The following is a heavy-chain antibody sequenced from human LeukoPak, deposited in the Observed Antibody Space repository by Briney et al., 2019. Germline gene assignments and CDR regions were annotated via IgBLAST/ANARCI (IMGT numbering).Heavy chain of an antibody. V-gene: IGHV1-18*01. CDR2: ISVYSDDT. J-gene: IGHJ4*02. D-gene: IGHD3-22*01. CDR3: AREGDSSGYFFRPGY. CDR1: GYTFTNYA. Sequence: ASVKVSCKASGYTFTNYAISWVRQAPGQGLEWVGWISVYSDDTKSAQNLQGRITMTTDTSTSTAYMELRSLRSDDTAVYYCAREGDSSGYFFRPGYWGQGTLVTVSS.